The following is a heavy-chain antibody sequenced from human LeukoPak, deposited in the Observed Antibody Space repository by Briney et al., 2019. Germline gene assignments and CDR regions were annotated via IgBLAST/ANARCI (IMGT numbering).Heavy chain of an antibody. J-gene: IGHJ4*02. Sequence: PGGSLRLSCAASGFTFDGYAMHWVRQAPGKGLEWVSGISWNSGSIGYADSVKGRFTISRDNAKNSLYLQMNSLRAEDMALYYCAKSHSSGWYEVGTAIDYWGQETLVTVSS. CDR2: ISWNSGSI. D-gene: IGHD6-19*01. V-gene: IGHV3-9*03. CDR1: GFTFDGYA. CDR3: AKSHSSGWYEVGTAIDY.